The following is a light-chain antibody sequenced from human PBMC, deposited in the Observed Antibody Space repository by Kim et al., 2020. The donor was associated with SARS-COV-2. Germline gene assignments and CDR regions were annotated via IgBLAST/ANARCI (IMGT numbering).Light chain of an antibody. V-gene: IGKV1-9*01. J-gene: IGKJ2*01. CDR3: QQLYNYPYA. CDR2: LAS. CDR1: QDINTY. Sequence: IQLTQSPSSLSPSVGDSVTIACRASQDINTYLAWYQQKPGKAPKLLIHLASTLQSGVPPRFSGSGSGTDFTLTISSLQPKDFATYYCQQLYNYPYAFGQGTKLEI.